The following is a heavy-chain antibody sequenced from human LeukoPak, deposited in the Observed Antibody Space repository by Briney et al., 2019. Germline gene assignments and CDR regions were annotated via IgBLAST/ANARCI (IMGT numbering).Heavy chain of an antibody. CDR3: AKIRPSSVNY. V-gene: IGHV3-23*01. CDR2: ISGSGGST. Sequence: PGGSLRLSCAASGFTFSSYAMSWVRQAPGKGLEWVSAISGSGGSTYYADSVKGRFTISRDNSKNTLYLQINSLSAEDTAVYYYAKIRPSSVNYWGQGTLVTVSS. D-gene: IGHD3-3*01. CDR1: GFTFSSYA. J-gene: IGHJ4*02.